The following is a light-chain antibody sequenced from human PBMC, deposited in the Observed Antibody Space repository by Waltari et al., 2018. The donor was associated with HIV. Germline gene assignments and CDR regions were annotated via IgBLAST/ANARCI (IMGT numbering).Light chain of an antibody. CDR3: AAWDASLSGHYV. J-gene: IGLJ1*01. CDR1: SSNIGRNY. Sequence: QSVLTQPPSASGTPGQRVTISCSGSSSNIGRNYVYWYQQLPGTAPKLLIYTNNHRPSGVPYGFSGSKSGTSASLAISGLRSEDEADYYCAAWDASLSGHYVFGPGTRVTVL. V-gene: IGLV1-47*01. CDR2: TNN.